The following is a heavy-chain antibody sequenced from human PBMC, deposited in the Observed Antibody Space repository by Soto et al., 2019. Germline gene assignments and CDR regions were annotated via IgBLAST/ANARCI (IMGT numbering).Heavy chain of an antibody. Sequence: SETLSLTCKVSGDSIIGGSYYWTWIRQHPGKGLEWIGYVHYSGSTYYNPSLKSRVTVSVDTSKNQFSLKLTSVTAADTAVYYCARDVLDGSGNYFDPWGQGTLVTVSS. V-gene: IGHV4-31*03. CDR2: VHYSGST. J-gene: IGHJ5*02. CDR1: GDSIIGGSYY. D-gene: IGHD3-16*01. CDR3: ARDVLDGSGNYFDP.